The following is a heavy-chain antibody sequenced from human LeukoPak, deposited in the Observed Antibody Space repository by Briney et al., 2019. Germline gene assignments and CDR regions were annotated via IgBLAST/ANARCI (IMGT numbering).Heavy chain of an antibody. Sequence: GASVKVSCKASGYTVTSYYMHWVRQAPGQGLEWMGWISAYNGNTNYAQKLQGRVTMTTDTSTSTAYMELRSLRSDDTAVYYCARDRTTGYYNYWGQGTLVTVSS. J-gene: IGHJ4*02. V-gene: IGHV1-18*04. CDR2: ISAYNGNT. CDR1: GYTVTSYY. CDR3: ARDRTTGYYNY. D-gene: IGHD3-9*01.